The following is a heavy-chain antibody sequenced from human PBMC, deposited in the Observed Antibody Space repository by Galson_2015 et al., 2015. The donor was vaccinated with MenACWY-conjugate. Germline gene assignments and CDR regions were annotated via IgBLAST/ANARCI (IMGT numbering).Heavy chain of an antibody. CDR2: INHSGST. CDR1: GESFSGYY. J-gene: IGHJ5*02. CDR3: ARNYGSGSYNWFDP. V-gene: IGHV4-34*01. D-gene: IGHD3-10*01. Sequence: CAVYGESFSGYYWSWIRQPPGKGLEWIGEINHSGSTKNNPSLKSRVTISVDTSKNQFSLKLSSVTAADTAVYYCARNYGSGSYNWFDPWGQGTLVTVSS.